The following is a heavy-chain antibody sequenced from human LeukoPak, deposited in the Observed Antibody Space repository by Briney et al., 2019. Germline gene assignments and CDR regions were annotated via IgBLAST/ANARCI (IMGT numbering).Heavy chain of an antibody. Sequence: GGSLRLSCAASGFTFSSYSMNWVRQAPGKGLEWVSSISSSSSYIYYADSVKGRFTISRDNAKNSLYLQMNSLGAEDTAVYYCSVLQLAYCGGDCYPRKADAFDIWGQGTMVTVSS. CDR2: ISSSSSYI. J-gene: IGHJ3*02. CDR1: GFTFSSYS. D-gene: IGHD2-21*02. V-gene: IGHV3-21*01. CDR3: SVLQLAYCGGDCYPRKADAFDI.